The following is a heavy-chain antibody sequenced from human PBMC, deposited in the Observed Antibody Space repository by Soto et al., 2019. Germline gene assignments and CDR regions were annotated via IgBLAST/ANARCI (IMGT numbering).Heavy chain of an antibody. D-gene: IGHD6-19*01. V-gene: IGHV3-9*01. CDR1: GFTFDDYA. Sequence: GGSLRLSCAASGFTFDDYAMHWVRQAPGKGLEWVSGISWNSGSIGYADSVKGRFTISRDNAKNSLYLQMNSLRAEDTSLYYCAKDMGWLVAVADYWGQGTLVTVSS. J-gene: IGHJ4*02. CDR3: AKDMGWLVAVADY. CDR2: ISWNSGSI.